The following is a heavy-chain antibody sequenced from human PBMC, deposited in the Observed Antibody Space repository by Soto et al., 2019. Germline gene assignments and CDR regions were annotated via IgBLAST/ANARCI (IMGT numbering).Heavy chain of an antibody. CDR2: IDHSGST. CDR3: ARGRGSVFGFWSGPTAYGMDV. Sequence: SETLSLISAVSGGSFSGYYWSWIRQPPGKGLEWIGEIDHSGSTNYNPSLKSRVTISVDTSKNQFSLKLSSVTAADTAVYYCARGRGSVFGFWSGPTAYGMDVWGQGTTVTVSS. D-gene: IGHD3-3*01. J-gene: IGHJ6*02. V-gene: IGHV4-34*01. CDR1: GGSFSGYY.